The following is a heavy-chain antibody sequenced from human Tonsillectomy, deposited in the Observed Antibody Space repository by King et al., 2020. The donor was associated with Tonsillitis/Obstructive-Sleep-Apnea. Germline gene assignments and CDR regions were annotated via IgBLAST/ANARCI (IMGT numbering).Heavy chain of an antibody. CDR2: IYYSGST. Sequence: VQLQESGPGLVKPSETLSLTCTVSGGSISSYYWSWTRQPPGKGLEWIGYIYYSGSTNYNPSLKSRVTISVDTSKNQFSLKLSSVTAADTAVYYCASSPLYYYDSSGSSDAFDIWGQGTMVTVSS. J-gene: IGHJ3*02. D-gene: IGHD3-22*01. V-gene: IGHV4-59*08. CDR3: ASSPLYYYDSSGSSDAFDI. CDR1: GGSISSYY.